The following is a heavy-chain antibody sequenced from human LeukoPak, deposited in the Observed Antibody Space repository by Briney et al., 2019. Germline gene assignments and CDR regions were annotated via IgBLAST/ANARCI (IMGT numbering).Heavy chain of an antibody. J-gene: IGHJ5*02. D-gene: IGHD6-19*01. CDR3: AREESEYSSGWYYWFDP. V-gene: IGHV1-2*02. Sequence: SVNVPCKASGYTFTGYYMHWVRPAPGQGLEWMGWINPNSGGTNYAQKFQGRVTMTRDPSISTAYMELSRLRSDDTAVYYCAREESEYSSGWYYWFDPWGQGAMLTLPS. CDR1: GYTFTGYY. CDR2: INPNSGGT.